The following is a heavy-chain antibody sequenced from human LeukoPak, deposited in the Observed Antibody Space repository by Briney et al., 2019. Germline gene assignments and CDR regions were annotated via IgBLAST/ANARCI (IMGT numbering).Heavy chain of an antibody. CDR2: ISSSSSYI. CDR3: ARDFADHYYYYGMDV. V-gene: IGHV3-21*01. Sequence: GGSLRLSCAASGFTFSSYIMNWVRQAPGKGLEWVSSISSSSSYIYYADSVKGRFTISRDNAKNSLYLQMNSLRAEDTAVYYCARDFADHYYYYGMDVWGQGTTVTVSS. J-gene: IGHJ6*02. D-gene: IGHD3-3*01. CDR1: GFTFSSYI.